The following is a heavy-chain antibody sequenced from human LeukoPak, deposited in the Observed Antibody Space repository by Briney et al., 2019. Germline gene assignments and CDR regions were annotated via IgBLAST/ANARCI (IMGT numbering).Heavy chain of an antibody. D-gene: IGHD6-19*01. CDR1: GYSFTSYW. V-gene: IGHV5-51*01. CDR2: IYPGDSDT. J-gene: IGHJ5*02. CDR3: AGTDYMAVAGTDIWFDP. Sequence: GEPLKISSKASGYSFTSYWICCVRQMPGKDLQWMGIIYPGDSDTRYSPSFQSQVTISADKSISTAYLQRSSLKASDTAMYYCAGTDYMAVAGTDIWFDPWGQGTLVTVSS.